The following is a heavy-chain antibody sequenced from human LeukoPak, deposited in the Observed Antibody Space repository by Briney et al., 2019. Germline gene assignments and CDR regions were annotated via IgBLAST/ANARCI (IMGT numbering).Heavy chain of an antibody. J-gene: IGHJ3*02. V-gene: IGHV4-59*01. CDR2: IYYSGNT. CDR3: ARGTTVVNPMMSFDI. Sequence: PSETLSLTCTVSGGSISSYYWSWIRQPPGKGLEWIGYIYYSGNTNYNPSLNSRVTISVDTSENQFSLKLSSVTAADTAVYYCARGTTVVNPMMSFDIWGQGTMVTVSS. D-gene: IGHD4-23*01. CDR1: GGSISSYY.